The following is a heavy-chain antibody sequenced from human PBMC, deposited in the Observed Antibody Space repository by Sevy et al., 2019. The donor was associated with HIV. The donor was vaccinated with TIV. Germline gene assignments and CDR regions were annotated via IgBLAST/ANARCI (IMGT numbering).Heavy chain of an antibody. J-gene: IGHJ4*02. CDR2: IGSADDT. V-gene: IGHV3-13*01. Sequence: GGSLRLSCAASGFTFSAYDMHWVRQATGKGLEWVSAIGSADDTYYPGSVKGRFTISRENAKNSLYLQMNSLRAGDTAIYYCARSSSGPLDNWGQGTLVTVSS. D-gene: IGHD3-22*01. CDR1: GFTFSAYD. CDR3: ARSSSGPLDN.